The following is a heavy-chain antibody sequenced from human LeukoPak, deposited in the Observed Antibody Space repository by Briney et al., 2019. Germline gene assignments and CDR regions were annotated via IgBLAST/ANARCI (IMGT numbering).Heavy chain of an antibody. D-gene: IGHD6-19*01. V-gene: IGHV3-21*04. CDR1: GFTFSSYS. Sequence: GGSLRLSCAASGFTFSSYSMNWVRQAPGKGLEWVSSISSSSSYIYYADSVKGRFTISRDNSKSTLYLEMNSLRAEDTAVYYCAKNPLVAGTIYFDSWGQGTLLTVSS. J-gene: IGHJ4*02. CDR2: ISSSSSYI. CDR3: AKNPLVAGTIYFDS.